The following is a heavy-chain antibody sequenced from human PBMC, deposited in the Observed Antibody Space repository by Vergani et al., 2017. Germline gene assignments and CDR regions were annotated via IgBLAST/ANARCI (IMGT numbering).Heavy chain of an antibody. V-gene: IGHV4-59*01. D-gene: IGHD1-1*01. CDR1: GGSISSYY. J-gene: IGHJ4*02. Sequence: QVQLQESGPGLVKPSETLSLTCTVSGGSISSYYWSWIRQPPGKGLEWIGYIYYSGSTNYNPSLKSRVTISVDTSKNQFSLKLSSVTAADTAVYYCARAGLEFDYWGQGTLVTVSS. CDR2: IYYSGST. CDR3: ARAGLEFDY.